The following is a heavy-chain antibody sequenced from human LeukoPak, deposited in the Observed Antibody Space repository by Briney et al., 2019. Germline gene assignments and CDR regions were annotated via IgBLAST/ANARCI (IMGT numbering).Heavy chain of an antibody. CDR1: GGSISSTNYY. D-gene: IGHD3-22*01. CDR3: ATRGDYDLDY. Sequence: PSETLSLTCTVSGGSISSTNYYWGWIHQPPGKGLEWIGSISYSGTTYYNPSLKSRATIAVDTSKNQFALKVTSVTAADTAVYYCATRGDYDLDYWGQGTLVTVPS. V-gene: IGHV4-39*06. J-gene: IGHJ4*02. CDR2: ISYSGTT.